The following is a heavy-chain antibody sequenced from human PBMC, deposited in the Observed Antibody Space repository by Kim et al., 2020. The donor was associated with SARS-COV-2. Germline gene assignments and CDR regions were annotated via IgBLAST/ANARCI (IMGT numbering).Heavy chain of an antibody. CDR2: ISYDGSNK. D-gene: IGHD6-13*01. Sequence: GGSLRLSCAASGFTFSSYAMHWVRQAPGKGLEWVAVISYDGSNKYYADSVKGRFTISRDNSKNTLYLQMNSLRAEDTAVYYCARGTGYSSSWYFHWGQGTLVTVSS. CDR3: ARGTGYSSSWYFH. J-gene: IGHJ4*02. V-gene: IGHV3-30*04. CDR1: GFTFSSYA.